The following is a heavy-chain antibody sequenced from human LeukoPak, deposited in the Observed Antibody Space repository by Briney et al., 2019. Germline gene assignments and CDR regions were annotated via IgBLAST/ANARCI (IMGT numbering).Heavy chain of an antibody. CDR2: ISSSGSAT. D-gene: IGHD6-13*01. V-gene: IGHV3-48*03. Sequence: GGSLRLSCAASGFTLSNYEMNWVRQAPGKGLEWVSYISSSGSATHYADSVKGRFTISRDNSKNTLYLQMSSLRPEDTAVYYCVRGISSWLVDNFDYWGQGTLVTVSS. CDR1: GFTLSNYE. CDR3: VRGISSWLVDNFDY. J-gene: IGHJ4*02.